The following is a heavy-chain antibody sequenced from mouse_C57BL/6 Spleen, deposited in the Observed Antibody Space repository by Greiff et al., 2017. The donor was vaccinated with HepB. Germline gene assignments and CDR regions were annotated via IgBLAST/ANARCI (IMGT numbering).Heavy chain of an antibody. V-gene: IGHV8-8*01. CDR3: ARTRDYYGSSYGAMDY. CDR2: IWWDDDK. CDR1: GFSLSTLGMG. D-gene: IGHD1-1*01. J-gene: IGHJ4*01. Sequence: QVTLKVCGPGILQPSQTLSLTCSFSGFSLSTLGMGVGWIRQPSGKGLEWLAHIWWDDDKYYNPALKSRLTISKDTSKNQVFLKIANVDTADTATYYCARTRDYYGSSYGAMDYWGQGTSVTVSS.